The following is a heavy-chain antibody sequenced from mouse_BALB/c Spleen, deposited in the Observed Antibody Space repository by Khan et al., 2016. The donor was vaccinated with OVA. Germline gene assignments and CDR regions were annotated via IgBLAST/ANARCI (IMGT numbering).Heavy chain of an antibody. V-gene: IGHV2-6-1*01. CDR2: IWSDGST. D-gene: IGHD2-10*01. Sequence: VKLLESGPGLVAPSQTLSITCTVSGFSLTNYGVHWVRQPPGKGLEWLVVIWSDGSTTYNSALKSRLTIINDNSKSQVFLKMNSRQTDDTAIYFCARQPYYDYNNMDYRGQGTSVTVSS. CDR1: GFSLTNYG. CDR3: ARQPYYDYNNMDY. J-gene: IGHJ4*01.